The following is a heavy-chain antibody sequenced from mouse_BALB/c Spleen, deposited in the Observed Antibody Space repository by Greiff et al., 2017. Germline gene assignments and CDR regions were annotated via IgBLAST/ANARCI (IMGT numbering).Heavy chain of an antibody. Sequence: VKLMESGPELVKPGASVKMSCKASGYTFTDYVISWVKQRTGQGLEWIGEIYPGSGSTYYNEKFKGKATLTADKSSNTAYMQLSSLTSEDSAVYFCALLLPFDYWGQGTTLTVSS. CDR3: ALLLPFDY. V-gene: IGHV1-77*01. J-gene: IGHJ2*01. CDR1: GYTFTDYV. CDR2: IYPGSGST. D-gene: IGHD1-1*01.